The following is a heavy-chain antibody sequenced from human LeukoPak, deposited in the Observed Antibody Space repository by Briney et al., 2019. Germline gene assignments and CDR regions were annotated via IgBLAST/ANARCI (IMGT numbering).Heavy chain of an antibody. CDR3: AHRGGLLLTYYYDSSGYYNNWFDP. J-gene: IGHJ5*02. D-gene: IGHD3-22*01. CDR2: IYWNGDK. V-gene: IGHV2-5*01. Sequence: SGPTLVKPTQTLTLTCTFSGFSLSTSGVGVGWIRQHPGKALEWLALIYWNGDKRYSPSLKSRLTITKDTSKNQVVLTMTNMDPVDTATYYCAHRGGLLLTYYYDSSGYYNNWFDPWGQGTLVTVSS. CDR1: GFSLSTSGVG.